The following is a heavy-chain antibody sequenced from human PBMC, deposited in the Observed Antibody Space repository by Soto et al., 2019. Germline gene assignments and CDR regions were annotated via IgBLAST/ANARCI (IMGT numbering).Heavy chain of an antibody. CDR2: ISGGGDRT. CDR3: ARKVLGSTSRPDWWYFDL. J-gene: IGHJ2*01. V-gene: IGHV3-23*01. D-gene: IGHD2-2*01. Sequence: EVQLLESGGGLVQPGGSLRLSCVGSGFTFINYAMNWVRQTPGKGLEWVSTISGGGDRTFDADTVKGRFTISRDKSKTTVNLQMNSLRADDTAVYYCARKVLGSTSRPDWWYFDLWGRGTLVTVSS. CDR1: GFTFINYA.